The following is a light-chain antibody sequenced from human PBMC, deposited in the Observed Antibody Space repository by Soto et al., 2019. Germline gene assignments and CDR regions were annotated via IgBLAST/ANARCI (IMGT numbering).Light chain of an antibody. CDR2: EVS. V-gene: IGLV2-8*01. CDR1: SSDVGGYNY. CDR3: SSFAGSNPPRV. Sequence: QSVLTQPPSASGSPGQSVTISCTGTSSDVGGYNYVSWYQQHPGKAPKLMIYEVSKRPSGVPDRFSGSKSGNTASLTVSGLQAEDEADYYCSSFAGSNPPRVFGGGTKLTVL. J-gene: IGLJ3*02.